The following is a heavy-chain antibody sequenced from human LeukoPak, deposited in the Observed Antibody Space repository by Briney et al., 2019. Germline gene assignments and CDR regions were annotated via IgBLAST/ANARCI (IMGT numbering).Heavy chain of an antibody. D-gene: IGHD3-22*01. V-gene: IGHV4-4*02. J-gene: IGHJ4*02. CDR2: IYHSGST. CDR3: ARKPLSSGYYYFDY. CDR1: GGSISSSNW. Sequence: PSETLSLTCAVSGGSISSSNWWSWVRHPPGKGLEWIGEIYHSGSTNYNPSLKSRVTISVDKSKNQFSLKLSSVTAADTAVYYCARKPLSSGYYYFDYWGQGTLVNVSS.